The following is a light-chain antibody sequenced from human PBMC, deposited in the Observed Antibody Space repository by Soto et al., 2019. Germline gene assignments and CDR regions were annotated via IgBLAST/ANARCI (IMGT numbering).Light chain of an antibody. J-gene: IGKJ4*01. CDR3: QQYGSSPLT. CDR2: GAS. CDR1: QSVASTY. V-gene: IGKV3-20*01. Sequence: EIVLTQSPGTLSLSPGERATLSCRASQSVASTYFAWYQQKPGQAPRLLIYGASSRSTGIPDRFSDSESGTDFTLTISRLERDDFAVYYCQQYGSSPLTFGGGTKVEIK.